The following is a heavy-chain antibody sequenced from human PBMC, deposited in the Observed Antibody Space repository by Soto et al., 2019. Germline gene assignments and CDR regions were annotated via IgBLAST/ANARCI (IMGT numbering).Heavy chain of an antibody. D-gene: IGHD3-10*01. CDR1: GDTFNFYS. CDR2: VNPIVSMS. J-gene: IGHJ4*02. Sequence: QVQLVQSGAEVKRPGSSVKVSCKASGDTFNFYSINWVRQAPGLGLAWMGRVNPIVSMSNYAQRFQGRVTMTADKSTSTADMELSGLRSEDTAIYYCATSYGSGYRAFDYWGQGALVTVSS. CDR3: ATSYGSGYRAFDY. V-gene: IGHV1-69*04.